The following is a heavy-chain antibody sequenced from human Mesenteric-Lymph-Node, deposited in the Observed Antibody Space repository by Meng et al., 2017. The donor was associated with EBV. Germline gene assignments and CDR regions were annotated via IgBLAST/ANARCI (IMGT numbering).Heavy chain of an antibody. CDR1: GYTFKSYD. V-gene: IGHV1-18*01. CDR2: ISAYNGNT. D-gene: IGHD3-9*01. J-gene: IGHJ4*02. Sequence: QVQLMQSGAEVKKPGASVKVSCKASGYTFKSYDISWVRQAPGQGLEWMGWISAYNGNTNYPQKFQGRVTMTTDTSTSTAHMELRSLRSDDTAVYYCARRYYDVVTGYYLFDSWGQGTLVTVSS. CDR3: ARRYYDVVTGYYLFDS.